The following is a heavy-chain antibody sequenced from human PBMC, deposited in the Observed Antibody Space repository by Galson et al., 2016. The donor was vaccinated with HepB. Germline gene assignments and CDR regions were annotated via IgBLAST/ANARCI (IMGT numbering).Heavy chain of an antibody. CDR2: ISHDGTTT. CDR1: GFTFNNYG. J-gene: IGHJ4*02. V-gene: IGHV3-30*03. Sequence: SLRLSCAASGFTFNNYGMHWVRRAPGKGLDWVAVISHDGTTTYSADSVKGRFTISRDNSKHTLYLQMTSLRPEDTAIYYCAGAFDYWGQGILVTVSS. CDR3: AGAFDY.